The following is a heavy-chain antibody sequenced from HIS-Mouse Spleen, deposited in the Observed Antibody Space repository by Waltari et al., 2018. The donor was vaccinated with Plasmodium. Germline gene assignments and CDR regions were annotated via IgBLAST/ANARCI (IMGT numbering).Heavy chain of an antibody. Sequence: EVQLVESGGGLVKPGGSLRLSCAASAFTFSIYSMNWVRQAPGKGLEWVSSISSSSSYIYYADSVKGRFTISRDNAKNSLYLQMNSLRAEDTAVYYCARESSSSWYFDYWGQGTLVTVSS. D-gene: IGHD6-13*01. CDR1: AFTFSIYS. CDR3: ARESSSSWYFDY. J-gene: IGHJ4*02. CDR2: ISSSSSYI. V-gene: IGHV3-21*01.